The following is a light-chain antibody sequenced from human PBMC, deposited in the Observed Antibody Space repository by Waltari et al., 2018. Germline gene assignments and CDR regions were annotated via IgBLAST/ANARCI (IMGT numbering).Light chain of an antibody. CDR1: NIGSKS. CDR3: LVWHSTTDHHGV. J-gene: IGLJ2*01. CDR2: YDS. V-gene: IGLV3-21*04. Sequence: SYVVTQSPSVSVAPGETARLTCGGDNIGSKSVHWYQQRPGQAPVLVISYDSDRPSGIPERFSGSTSGNTATLTISWVEADDEADYYCLVWHSTTDHHGVFGGGTKLTVL.